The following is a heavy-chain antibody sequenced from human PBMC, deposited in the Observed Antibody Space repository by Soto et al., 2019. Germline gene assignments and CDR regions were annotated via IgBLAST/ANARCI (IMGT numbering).Heavy chain of an antibody. J-gene: IGHJ4*02. V-gene: IGHV4-34*01. Sequence: QVQLQQWGAGLLKPSETLSLTCAVYGGSFSGYYWSWFPKPPGKGLEWIGEFNHSGSTNYNPSLKSRVTISVDTSKNQFSLKLSSVTAADTAVYYCARHYQLPYPFDYWGQGTLVTVSS. D-gene: IGHD2-2*01. CDR2: FNHSGST. CDR1: GGSFSGYY. CDR3: ARHYQLPYPFDY.